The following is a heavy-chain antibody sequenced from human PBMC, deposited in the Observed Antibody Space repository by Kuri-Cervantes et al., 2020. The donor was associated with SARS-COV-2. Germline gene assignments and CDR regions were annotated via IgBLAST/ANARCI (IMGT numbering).Heavy chain of an antibody. CDR3: AKGDLWFGEPDAFDI. D-gene: IGHD3-10*01. CDR2: IYSGGST. Sequence: GGSLRLSCAASGFTVSSNYMSWVRQAPGKGLEWVSVIYSGGSTYYADSVKGRFTISRDNSKNTLYLQMNSLRAEDTAVYYCAKGDLWFGEPDAFDIWGQGTMVTVSS. J-gene: IGHJ3*02. V-gene: IGHV3-66*01. CDR1: GFTVSSNY.